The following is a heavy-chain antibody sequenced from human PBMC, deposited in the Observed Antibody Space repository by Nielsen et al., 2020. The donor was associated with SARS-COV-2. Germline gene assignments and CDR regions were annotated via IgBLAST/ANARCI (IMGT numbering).Heavy chain of an antibody. V-gene: IGHV3-33*01. CDR2: IWYDGSNK. J-gene: IGHJ2*01. CDR3: ARSRGGVVTDWYFDL. D-gene: IGHD4-23*01. Sequence: GESLKISCAASGFTFSSYGMHWARQAPGKGLEWVAVIWYDGSNKYYADSVKGRFTISRDNSKNTLYLQMNSLRAEDTAVYYCARSRGGVVTDWYFDLWGRGTLVTVSS. CDR1: GFTFSSYG.